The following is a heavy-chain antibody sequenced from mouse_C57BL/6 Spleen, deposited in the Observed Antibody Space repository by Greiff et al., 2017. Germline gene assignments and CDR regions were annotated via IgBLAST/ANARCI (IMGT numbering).Heavy chain of an antibody. V-gene: IGHV1-61*01. Sequence: QVQLQQPGAELVRPGSSVKLSCKASGYTFTSYWMDWVKQRPGQGLEWIGNIYPSDSETHYNQKFKDKATLTVDTSSSTAYMQLSSLTSEDSAVYYCARARRYFDYWGQGTTLTVAS. CDR1: GYTFTSYW. CDR2: IYPSDSET. CDR3: ARARRYFDY. J-gene: IGHJ2*01.